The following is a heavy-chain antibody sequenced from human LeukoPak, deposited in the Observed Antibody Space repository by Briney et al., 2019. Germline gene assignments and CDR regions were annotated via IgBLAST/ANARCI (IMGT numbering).Heavy chain of an antibody. Sequence: PGGSLRLSCAASGFPFSSYGMHWVRQAPGKGLEWVSSISGGSGYIYYADSVKGRFTISRDNVKNSLYLQMDSLRAEDTAVYYCARGVDAAMVVDYWGQGTLVTVSS. CDR3: ARGVDAAMVVDY. J-gene: IGHJ4*02. V-gene: IGHV3-21*01. CDR1: GFPFSSYG. D-gene: IGHD5-18*01. CDR2: ISGGSGYI.